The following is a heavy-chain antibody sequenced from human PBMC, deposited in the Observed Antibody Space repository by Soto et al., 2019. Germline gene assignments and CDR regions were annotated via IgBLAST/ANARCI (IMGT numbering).Heavy chain of an antibody. D-gene: IGHD3-9*01. CDR2: INHSGST. V-gene: IGHV4-34*01. J-gene: IGHJ4*02. Sequence: SETLSLTCAVYGGSFSGYYWSWIRQPPGKGLEWIGEINHSGSTNYNPSLKSRVTISVDTSKNQFSLKLSSVTAADTAVYYCARGAGAVGILTGYKNFDYWGQGTLVTVSS. CDR1: GGSFSGYY. CDR3: ARGAGAVGILTGYKNFDY.